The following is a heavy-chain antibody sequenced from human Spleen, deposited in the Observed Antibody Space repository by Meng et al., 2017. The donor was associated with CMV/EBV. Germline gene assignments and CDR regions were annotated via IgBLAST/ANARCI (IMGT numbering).Heavy chain of an antibody. Sequence: SISSSSYYWGWIRQPPGKGMEWIGTIYYSGSTYYNPSLKSRVTISVDTSKNQFSLKLSSVTAADTAVYYCARETHCTSSSCYSNWFDPWGQGTLVTVSS. CDR1: SISSSSYY. CDR3: ARETHCTSSSCYSNWFDP. D-gene: IGHD2-2*01. J-gene: IGHJ5*02. V-gene: IGHV4-39*07. CDR2: IYYSGST.